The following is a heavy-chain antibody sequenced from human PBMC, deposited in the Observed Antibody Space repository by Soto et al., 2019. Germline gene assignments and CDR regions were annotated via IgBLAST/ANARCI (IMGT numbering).Heavy chain of an antibody. CDR3: ARDPGGGGY. V-gene: IGHV3-53*01. J-gene: IGHJ4*02. D-gene: IGHD3-10*01. CDR1: GFTVSKNY. CDR2: IYSGGYT. Sequence: EVQLVESGGGLIQPGGSLRLSCAVSGFTVSKNYMSWVRQAPGKGLEGVSVIYSGGYTAYGDSVKGRFTISRDNSKNTQFPQINSPVPTDPAFFYWARDPGGGGYWGQGTLVTVSS.